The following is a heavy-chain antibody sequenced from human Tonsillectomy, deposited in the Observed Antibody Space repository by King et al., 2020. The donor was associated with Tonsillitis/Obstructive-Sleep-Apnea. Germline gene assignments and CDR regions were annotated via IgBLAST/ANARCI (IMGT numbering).Heavy chain of an antibody. CDR3: ARDWVGATGFLS. J-gene: IGHJ5*02. Sequence: VQLVESGGGVVQPGRSLRLSCAASGFTFSGYGMHWVRQAPGKGLEWVAVIWYDGSNKYYADSVKGRFTISRDNSKNTLYLQMNSLRAEDTAVYYCARDWVGATGFLSWGQGTLVTVSS. D-gene: IGHD1-26*01. V-gene: IGHV3-33*01. CDR1: GFTFSGYG. CDR2: IWYDGSNK.